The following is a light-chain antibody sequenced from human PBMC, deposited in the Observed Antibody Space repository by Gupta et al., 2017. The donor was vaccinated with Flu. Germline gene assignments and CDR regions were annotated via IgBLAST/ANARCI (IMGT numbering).Light chain of an antibody. CDR1: QSREHSDGNTY. J-gene: IGKJ1*01. CDR3: KQRKQFPST. V-gene: IGKV2-24*01. Sequence: DIVMTQTPLSSPVTLGQPASISCRSSQSREHSDGNTYLSWLQQRPGQPPRLLIYKISKRFSGVPDRFSGSGAGTEFTLKISRGEAEDVGVYYCKQRKQFPSTFGQGTKVEIK. CDR2: KIS.